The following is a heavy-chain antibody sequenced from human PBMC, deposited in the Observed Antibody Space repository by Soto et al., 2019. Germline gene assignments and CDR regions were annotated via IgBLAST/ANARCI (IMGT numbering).Heavy chain of an antibody. CDR3: AKDGDGSGSDYPYNWFDP. V-gene: IGHV3-23*01. Sequence: HLGGSLRLSCAASGFTFSTYAMSWVRQAPGKGLEWVSAISGSGGETYYADPVKGRFTISRDNSKNTLYMQMNSLRAEDTAVYYCAKDGDGSGSDYPYNWFDPWGQGTLVTVSS. CDR2: ISGSGGET. CDR1: GFTFSTYA. D-gene: IGHD3-10*01. J-gene: IGHJ5*02.